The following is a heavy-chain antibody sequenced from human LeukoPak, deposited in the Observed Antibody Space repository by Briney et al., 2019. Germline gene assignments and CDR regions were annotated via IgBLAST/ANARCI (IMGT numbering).Heavy chain of an antibody. J-gene: IGHJ6*02. V-gene: IGHV3-21*01. CDR3: AGTDAIYYYGMDV. Sequence: GGSLRLSCAASGFTFSSYSMNWVRQAPGKGLEWVSSISSSSSYIYYADSVKGRFTISRDNAKNSLYLQMNSLRAEDTAVYYCAGTDAIYYYGMDVWGQGTTVTVSS. CDR1: GFTFSSYS. CDR2: ISSSSSYI.